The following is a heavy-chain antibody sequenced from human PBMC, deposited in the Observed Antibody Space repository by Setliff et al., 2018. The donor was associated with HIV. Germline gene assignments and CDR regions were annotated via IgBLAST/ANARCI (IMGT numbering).Heavy chain of an antibody. CDR1: GGSISSSSHY. V-gene: IGHV4-39*01. J-gene: IGHJ3*02. CDR2: IYYSGST. D-gene: IGHD3-22*01. CDR3: ASRYHYYDSSGYYRQGAFDI. Sequence: SETLSLTCTVSGGSISSSSHYWGWIRQPPGKGLEWIGSIYYSGSTYYNPSLKSRVTISVDTSKNQFSLKLSSVTAADTAVYYCASRYHYYDSSGYYRQGAFDIWGQGTMVTVSS.